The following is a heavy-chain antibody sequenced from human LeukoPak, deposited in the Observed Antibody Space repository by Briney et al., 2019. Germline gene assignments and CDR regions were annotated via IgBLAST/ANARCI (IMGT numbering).Heavy chain of an antibody. CDR1: GYTFTGYY. V-gene: IGHV1-2*04. Sequence: ASVKASCKASGYTFTGYYMHWVRQAPGQGLEWMGWINPNSGGTNYAQKFQGWVTMTRDTSISTAYMELSRLRSDDTAVYYCARQYYDILTGYYNFDYWGQGTLVTVSS. J-gene: IGHJ4*02. CDR3: ARQYYDILTGYYNFDY. CDR2: INPNSGGT. D-gene: IGHD3-9*01.